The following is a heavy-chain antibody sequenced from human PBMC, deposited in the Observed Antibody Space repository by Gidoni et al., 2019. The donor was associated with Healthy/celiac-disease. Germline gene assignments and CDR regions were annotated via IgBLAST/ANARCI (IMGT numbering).Heavy chain of an antibody. V-gene: IGHV2-5*02. J-gene: IGHJ3*02. CDR3: AHRRGYYYDSSGYPYAFDI. CDR1: GFSLSTSGVG. CDR2: IYWDDDK. D-gene: IGHD3-22*01. Sequence: QITLKESGPTLVKPTQTLTLTCTFSGFSLSTSGVGVGWIRQPPGKDLEWLALIYWDDDKRYSPSLKSRLTITKDTSKNQVVLTMTNMDPVDTATYYCAHRRGYYYDSSGYPYAFDIWGQGTMVTVSS.